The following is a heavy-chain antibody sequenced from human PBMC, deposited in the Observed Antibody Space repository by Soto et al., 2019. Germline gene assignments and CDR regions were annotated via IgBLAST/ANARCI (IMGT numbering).Heavy chain of an antibody. CDR1: GFTFSSYA. CDR2: ISGSGGST. CDR3: AKEGTAAAGFDY. V-gene: IGHV3-23*01. J-gene: IGHJ4*02. D-gene: IGHD6-13*01. Sequence: GESLKISCAASGFTFSSYAMSWVRQAPGKGLEWVSAISGSGGSTYYADSVKGRFTISRDNSKNTLYLQMNSLRAEDTAVYYCAKEGTAAAGFDYWGQGTLVTVSS.